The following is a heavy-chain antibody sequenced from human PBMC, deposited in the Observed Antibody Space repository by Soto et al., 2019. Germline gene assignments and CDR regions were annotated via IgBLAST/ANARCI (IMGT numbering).Heavy chain of an antibody. CDR3: TTGEN. D-gene: IGHD3-16*01. CDR2: IQKEADGGAT. V-gene: IGHV3-15*01. Sequence: EVLLVESGGGLAQPGESLRLSCEASGFTFRNVWMTWIRRAPGRGLEWVATIQKEADGGATDYGAPVAGRFTISRDDSQRILYLQMTSLKSEDTGLYYCTTGENWGRGTLVTVAS. J-gene: IGHJ4*02. CDR1: GFTFRNVW.